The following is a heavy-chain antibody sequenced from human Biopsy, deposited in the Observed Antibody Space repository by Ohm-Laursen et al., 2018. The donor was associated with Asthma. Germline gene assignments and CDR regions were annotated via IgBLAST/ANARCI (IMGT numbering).Heavy chain of an antibody. CDR1: GFTFHNYV. D-gene: IGHD6-6*01. CDR2: IFFDGSNK. CDR3: ARGKTWGRSYYFDY. Sequence: SLRLSCTASGFTFHNYVMHWVRQVPGKGLEWVAGIFFDGSNKYYADSVKGRFTISRDNSKDTLYLQVNSLRGDDTAVYYCARGKTWGRSYYFDYWGQGTLVTVSS. V-gene: IGHV3-30-3*01. J-gene: IGHJ4*02.